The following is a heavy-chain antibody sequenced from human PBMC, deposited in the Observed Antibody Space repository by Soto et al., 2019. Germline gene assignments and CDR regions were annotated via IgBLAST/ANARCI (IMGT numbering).Heavy chain of an antibody. J-gene: IGHJ4*02. CDR3: ARHNYGSGSTYFDY. D-gene: IGHD3-10*01. Sequence: SETLSLTCTVSGGSISSSGYYWGWIRQPPGKGLEWIGYIYYSGSTNYNPSLKSRVTISVDTSKNQFSLKLNSMTAADTAVYYCARHNYGSGSTYFDYWGQGTLVTGLL. V-gene: IGHV4-61*05. CDR2: IYYSGST. CDR1: GGSISSSGYY.